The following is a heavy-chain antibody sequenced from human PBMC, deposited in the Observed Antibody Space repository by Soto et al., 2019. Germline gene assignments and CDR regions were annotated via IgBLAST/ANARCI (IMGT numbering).Heavy chain of an antibody. CDR3: ARYSAASGTYYFDY. CDR1: GDSISGTNW. V-gene: IGHV4-4*02. Sequence: SETLSLTCAVSGDSISGTNWWSWVRQPPGKGLQWIGEIHHSGSTNYNPSLKSRVTISVDRSKNQFSLNLNSVTAADTAVYFCARYSAASGTYYFDYWGQGALVTVSS. CDR2: IHHSGST. D-gene: IGHD6-13*01. J-gene: IGHJ4*02.